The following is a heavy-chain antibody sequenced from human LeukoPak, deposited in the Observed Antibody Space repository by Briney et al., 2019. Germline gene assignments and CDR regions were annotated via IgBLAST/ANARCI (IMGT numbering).Heavy chain of an antibody. J-gene: IGHJ4*02. Sequence: GTSLRLSCAASGFTFSSYGMHWVRQAPGKGLEWLAGIATDGSFAYYADSVKGRFTLSRDNSKNTLYLQMNSLRAEDTAVYYCARGNYWDYWGQGTLVTVSS. V-gene: IGHV3-30*03. CDR1: GFTFSSYG. CDR2: IATDGSFA. CDR3: ARGNYWDY. D-gene: IGHD4-11*01.